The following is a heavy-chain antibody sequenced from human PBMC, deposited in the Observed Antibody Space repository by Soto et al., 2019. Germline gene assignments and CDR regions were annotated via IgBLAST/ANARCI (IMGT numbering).Heavy chain of an antibody. J-gene: IGHJ5*01. D-gene: IGHD3-22*01. Sequence: SSVKVSCKASGGTFSSYAISWVRQAPGQGLEWMGGIIPIFGTANYAQKFQGRVTITADESTSTAYMELSSLRSEDTAVYYCARVPQSSYYYDSSGYSSPPDSSGHGTLVTVSS. CDR2: IIPIFGTA. CDR1: GGTFSSYA. CDR3: ARVPQSSYYYDSSGYSSPPDS. V-gene: IGHV1-69*13.